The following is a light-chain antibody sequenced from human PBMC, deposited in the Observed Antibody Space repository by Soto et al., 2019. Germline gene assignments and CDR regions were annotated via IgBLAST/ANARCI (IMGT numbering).Light chain of an antibody. CDR3: QQYTSSPPMST. V-gene: IGKV3-20*01. J-gene: IGKJ2*01. CDR1: QSISNRY. CDR2: GTS. Sequence: DIVLTQSPGTLSLSPGERATLSCRASQSISNRYLAWYHQTPGQAPRLLIYGTSNRATGIPDRFSGSGSGTDFTLTISRLEPEDFALYYCQQYTSSPPMSTFGQGTRLEI.